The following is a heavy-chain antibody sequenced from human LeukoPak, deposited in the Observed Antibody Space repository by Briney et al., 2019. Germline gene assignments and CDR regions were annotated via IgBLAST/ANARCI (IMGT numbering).Heavy chain of an antibody. CDR2: IRSKAYGGTT. CDR1: GFTFGDYA. Sequence: PGRSLRLSCPASGFTFGDYAMSWVRQAPGKGLEWVGFIRSKAYGGTTEYAASVKGRFTISRDDSKSIAYLQMNSLKTEDTAVYYCTRGSSSGWYWTYYFDYWGQGTLVTVSS. V-gene: IGHV3-49*04. D-gene: IGHD6-19*01. J-gene: IGHJ4*02. CDR3: TRGSSSGWYWTYYFDY.